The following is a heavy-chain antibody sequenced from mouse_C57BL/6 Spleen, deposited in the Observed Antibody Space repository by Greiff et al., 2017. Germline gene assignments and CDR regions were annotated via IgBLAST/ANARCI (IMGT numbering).Heavy chain of an antibody. V-gene: IGHV1-69*01. CDR2: IDPSDSYT. CDR3: ARWRANWDY. D-gene: IGHD4-1*01. J-gene: IGHJ3*01. Sequence: VQLQQPGAELVMPGASVKLSCKASGYTFTSYWMHWVKQRPGQGLEWIGEIDPSDSYTNYNQKFKGKSTLTVDKSSSTAYMQLSSLTSEDSAVYYCARWRANWDYWGQGTLVTVSA. CDR1: GYTFTSYW.